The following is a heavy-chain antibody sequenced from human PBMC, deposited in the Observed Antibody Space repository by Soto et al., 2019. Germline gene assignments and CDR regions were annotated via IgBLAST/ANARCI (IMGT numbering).Heavy chain of an antibody. J-gene: IGHJ5*02. CDR1: GFTVSTKY. Sequence: EVQLVESGGGLIQPGGSLRLSCAASGFTVSTKYMNWVRQAPGRGLEWVSVIYPGGNTYYTDSVKGRFTISRDSSRNTMFLQMNSLRAEDTALYYCAGETYYYGSGNYGWFDPWGQGTPVTVSS. D-gene: IGHD3-10*01. V-gene: IGHV3-53*01. CDR3: AGETYYYGSGNYGWFDP. CDR2: IYPGGNT.